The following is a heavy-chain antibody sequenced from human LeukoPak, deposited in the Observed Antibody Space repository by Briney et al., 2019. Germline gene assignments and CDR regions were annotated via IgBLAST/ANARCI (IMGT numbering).Heavy chain of an antibody. Sequence: TGGSLRLSCAASGFTFSSYSMNWVRQAPGKGLEWVSRINSDGSSTSYADSVKGRFTISRDNAKNTLYLQMNSLRAEDTAVYYYARGYYDSSGYLQGHYYYYYYMDVWGKGTAVTVSS. D-gene: IGHD3-22*01. CDR2: INSDGSST. V-gene: IGHV3-74*01. CDR1: GFTFSSYS. J-gene: IGHJ6*03. CDR3: ARGYYDSSGYLQGHYYYYYYMDV.